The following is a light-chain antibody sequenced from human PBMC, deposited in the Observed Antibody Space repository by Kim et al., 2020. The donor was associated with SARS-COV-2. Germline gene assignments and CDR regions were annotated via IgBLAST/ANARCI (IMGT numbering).Light chain of an antibody. J-gene: IGLJ1*01. CDR1: SLRSYY. CDR2: GKN. V-gene: IGLV3-19*01. CDR3: NSRDSSGNPYV. Sequence: SSELTQDPAVSVALGQTVRITCQGDSLRSYYASWYQQKPGQAPVLVIYGKNNPPSGIPDRFSGSSSGNTASLTITGAQAEDEADYYCNSRDSSGNPYVFGTGTKVTVL.